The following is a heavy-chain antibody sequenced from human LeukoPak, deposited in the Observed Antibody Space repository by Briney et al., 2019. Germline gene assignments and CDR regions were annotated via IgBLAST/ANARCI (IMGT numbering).Heavy chain of an antibody. CDR1: GGSLSTYY. CDR2: IHNSGST. V-gene: IGHV4-59*12. J-gene: IGHJ5*02. D-gene: IGHD4-11*01. CDR3: ARTDYSNTNWFDP. Sequence: SETLSLTCTVSGGSLSTYYWSWIRQPPGRGLEWIGYIHNSGSTHYTFSLKSRVTMSLDTSKNQFSLKLTSVTPADTAVYYCARTDYSNTNWFDPWGQGTLVTVSS.